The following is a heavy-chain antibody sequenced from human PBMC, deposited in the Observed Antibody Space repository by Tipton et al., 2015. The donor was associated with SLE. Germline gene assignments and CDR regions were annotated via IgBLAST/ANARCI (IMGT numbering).Heavy chain of an antibody. CDR3: ARGGIAAAAIFYGMDV. CDR2: INHSGST. Sequence: TLSLTCAVYGGSFSGYYWSWIRQPLGKGLEWIGEINHSGSTNYNPSLKSRVTISVDTSKNQFSLKLSSVTAADTAVYYCARGGIAAAAIFYGMDVWGQGTTVTVSS. V-gene: IGHV4-34*01. J-gene: IGHJ6*02. D-gene: IGHD6-13*01. CDR1: GGSFSGYY.